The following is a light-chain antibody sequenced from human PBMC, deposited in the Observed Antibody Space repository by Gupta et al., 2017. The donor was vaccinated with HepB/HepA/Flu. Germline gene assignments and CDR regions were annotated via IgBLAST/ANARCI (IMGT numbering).Light chain of an antibody. V-gene: IGKV1-39*01. CDR2: AAS. CDR3: QESDSTSWT. CDR1: QIISTF. Sequence: DIQMTQSPSSRVTITCRASQIISTFLNWYQQKPGKAPKLLIYAASTLHSGVPSRFSGSGSGTEFSLSISSLQPEDFASYYCQESDSTSWTFGQGTKVEIK. J-gene: IGKJ1*01.